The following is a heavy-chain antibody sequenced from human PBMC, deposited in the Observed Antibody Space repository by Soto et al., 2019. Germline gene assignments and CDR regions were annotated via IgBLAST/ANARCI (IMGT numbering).Heavy chain of an antibody. J-gene: IGHJ5*02. CDR1: GFTFSSYG. CDR3: VYYRVVVPAAKFENWFDP. D-gene: IGHD2-2*01. CDR2: ISYDGSNK. V-gene: IGHV3-30*03. Sequence: GGSLRLSCAASGFTFSSYGMHWVRQAPGKGLEWVAVISYDGSNKYYADSVKGRFTISRDNSKNTLYLQMNSLRAEDTAVYYCVYYRVVVPAAKFENWFDPWGQGTLVTVSS.